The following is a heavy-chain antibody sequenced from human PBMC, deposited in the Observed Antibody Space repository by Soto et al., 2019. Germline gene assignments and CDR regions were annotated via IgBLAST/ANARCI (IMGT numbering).Heavy chain of an antibody. CDR2: IFYSGST. CDR1: GGSIRSGEHY. V-gene: IGHV4-30-4*01. CDR3: ARGDGRCFDS. Sequence: QVQLQESGPGLVKPSQTLSLTFTVAGGSIRSGEHYWSWIRQPPGKGLEWIGYIFYSGSTHYNPPVKSRLSLSVDARNTKFSLKLNSVTVADTDMYFCARGDGRCFDSWGQGTLVTVSS. J-gene: IGHJ5*01.